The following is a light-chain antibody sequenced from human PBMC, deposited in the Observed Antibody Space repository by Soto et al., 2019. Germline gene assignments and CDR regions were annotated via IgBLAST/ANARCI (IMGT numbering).Light chain of an antibody. CDR3: QQYNSYS. CDR2: AAS. Sequence: AIQLTQSPSSLSASAGDRDTIICRASQDVRSALGWYQQKPGKVPKLLIYAASNLQSGVPSRFSGSGSGTEFTLTISSLQPDDFATYYCQQYNSYSFGQGTKVDIK. J-gene: IGKJ1*01. CDR1: QDVRSA. V-gene: IGKV1-13*02.